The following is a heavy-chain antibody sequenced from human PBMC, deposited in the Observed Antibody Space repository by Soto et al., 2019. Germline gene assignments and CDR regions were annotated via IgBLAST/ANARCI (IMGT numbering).Heavy chain of an antibody. J-gene: IGHJ4*02. CDR3: TRRRGYDFDY. CDR2: IYWDDDK. Sequence: QITLKESGPTLVKPTHTLTLTCTFSGFSLDTSGMSVGWIRQPPGKALEWLALIYWDDDKRYSPSLKSRLTISKDTSKVQVVLTMTNMDPVDTATYYCTRRRGYDFDYWGQGTLVTVSS. D-gene: IGHD2-15*01. CDR1: GFSLDTSGMS. V-gene: IGHV2-5*02.